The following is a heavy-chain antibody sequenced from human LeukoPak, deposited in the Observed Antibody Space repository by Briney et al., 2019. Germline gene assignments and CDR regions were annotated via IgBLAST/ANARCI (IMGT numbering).Heavy chain of an antibody. CDR2: INPSGGST. D-gene: IGHD3-22*01. CDR1: GYTFTSYY. J-gene: IGHJ6*03. CDR3: ARANDSTPYYYYMDV. Sequence: ASVKVSCKASGYTFTSYYMHWVRQAPGQGLEWIGIINPSGGSTSYAQKFQGRVTMTRDMSTSTVYMELSSLRSEDTAVYYCARANDSTPYYYYMDVWGKGTTVTVSS. V-gene: IGHV1-46*01.